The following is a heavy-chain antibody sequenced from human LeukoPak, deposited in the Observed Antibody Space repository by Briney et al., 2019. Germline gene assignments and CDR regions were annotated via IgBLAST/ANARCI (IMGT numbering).Heavy chain of an antibody. J-gene: IGHJ6*02. V-gene: IGHV3-7*03. CDR3: ARASHGLDV. CDR1: GFTLSSYW. CDR2: IKQDGSEK. Sequence: GGSLRLSCVASGFTLSSYWTSWVRQAPGRGLEWLANIKQDGSEKYYVDSVKGRFTISRDNAKNSLYLQMNSLRAEDTAVYYCARASHGLDVWGQGTTVTVSS. D-gene: IGHD5-24*01.